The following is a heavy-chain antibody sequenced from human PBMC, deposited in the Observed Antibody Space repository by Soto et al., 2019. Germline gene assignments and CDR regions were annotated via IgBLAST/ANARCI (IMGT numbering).Heavy chain of an antibody. V-gene: IGHV4-39*01. D-gene: IGHD3-10*01. Sequence: QLQLQESGPGLVKPSETLSLTCTVSGGSISSSSYYWGWIRQPPGKGLEWIGSIYYSGSTYYNPSLKSRVTISVDTSKNQFSRKLSSVTAADTAVYYCAKGGSGSYSNAFDIWCQGTMVTVSS. CDR2: IYYSGST. CDR3: AKGGSGSYSNAFDI. J-gene: IGHJ3*02. CDR1: GGSISSSSYY.